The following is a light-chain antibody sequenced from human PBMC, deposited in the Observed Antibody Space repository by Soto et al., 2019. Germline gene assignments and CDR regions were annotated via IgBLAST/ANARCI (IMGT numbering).Light chain of an antibody. J-gene: IGLJ3*02. CDR2: EVS. CDR3: SSYTRSSTWV. Sequence: QSALTQPASVSGSPGQSITISCTGTTSEVGGYNYVSWYQQHPGKAPKIMIYEVSNRPSGVSNRFSGSKSGNTASLTISGLQAEDEADYYCSSYTRSSTWVFGGGTKLTVL. V-gene: IGLV2-14*01. CDR1: TSEVGGYNY.